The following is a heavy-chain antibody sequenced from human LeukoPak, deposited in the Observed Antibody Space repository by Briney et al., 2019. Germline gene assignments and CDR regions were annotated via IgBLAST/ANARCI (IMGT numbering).Heavy chain of an antibody. CDR3: ASHPLRYSWGDY. J-gene: IGHJ4*02. Sequence: PSETLSLTCTVSGGSISSSSYYWGWIRQPPGKGLEWIGSIYYSGSTYYNPSLKSRVTISVDTSKNQFSLKLSSVTAADTAVYYCASHPLRYSWGDYWGQRTLVTVSS. CDR2: IYYSGST. V-gene: IGHV4-39*01. D-gene: IGHD3-16*01. CDR1: GGSISSSSYY.